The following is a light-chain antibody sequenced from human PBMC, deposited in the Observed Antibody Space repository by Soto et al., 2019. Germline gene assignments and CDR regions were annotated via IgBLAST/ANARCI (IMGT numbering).Light chain of an antibody. J-gene: IGKJ1*01. CDR3: QQYGGSPRT. CDR2: GAS. Sequence: EIVLTQSPGTLSLSPGERATLSCRASQSVSSNYLAWYQQKSGQAPRLLIYGASSRATGIPDRFSGSGSGTDFTLTISGLEPEDFAVYYCQQYGGSPRTFGQGTKVEIK. CDR1: QSVSSNY. V-gene: IGKV3-20*01.